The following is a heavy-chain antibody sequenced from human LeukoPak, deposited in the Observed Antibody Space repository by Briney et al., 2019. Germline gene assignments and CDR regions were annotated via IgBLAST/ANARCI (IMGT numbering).Heavy chain of an antibody. J-gene: IGHJ3*02. D-gene: IGHD1-26*01. V-gene: IGHV4-59*01. Sequence: SETLSLTCTVSDGSISTYYWNWMRQPPGKGLEWIGYLYNSGSTNYNPSLKSRLTISVDMSKNQLSLKLSSVTAADTAVYYCARGVTSPLDAFDIWGQGTMVTVSS. CDR2: LYNSGST. CDR3: ARGVTSPLDAFDI. CDR1: DGSISTYY.